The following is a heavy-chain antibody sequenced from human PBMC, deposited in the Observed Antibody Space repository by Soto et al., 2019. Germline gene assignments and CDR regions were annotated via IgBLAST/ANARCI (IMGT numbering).Heavy chain of an antibody. J-gene: IGHJ5*01. D-gene: IGHD3-3*01. CDR3: ARGGTAGYDFWSNPRGDWLAS. CDR1: GYPFTGPY. CDR2: INPSSGGT. Sequence: GASVKVSCKASGYPFTGPYIYWVRQAPGQGLEWMGWINPSSGGTEFAEKFQGRVTVTRDTSIRTVFLELNSLTSDDTGVYFCARGGTAGYDFWSNPRGDWLASWGQGTLVTVSS. V-gene: IGHV1-2*02.